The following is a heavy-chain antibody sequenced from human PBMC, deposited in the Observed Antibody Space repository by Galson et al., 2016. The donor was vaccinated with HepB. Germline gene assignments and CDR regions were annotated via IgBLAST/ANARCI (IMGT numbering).Heavy chain of an antibody. J-gene: IGHJ4*02. V-gene: IGHV3-33*01. CDR3: AREVDTAMVYYFDY. CDR2: IWSDGTHR. D-gene: IGHD5-18*01. Sequence: SLRLSCAASGFTFSEYGMHWARQAPGKGLEWVAVIWSDGTHRYYADPVKCRFSISRDNSKNTLYLQMSSLRAEDTAVYYCAREVDTAMVYYFDYWGQGTLVTVAS. CDR1: GFTFSEYG.